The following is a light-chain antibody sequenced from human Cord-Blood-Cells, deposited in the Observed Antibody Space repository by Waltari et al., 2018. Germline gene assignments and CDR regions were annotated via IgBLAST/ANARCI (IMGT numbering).Light chain of an antibody. V-gene: IGLV2-14*01. CDR3: SSYTSSSTWV. CDR1: SSDVGGYNY. Sequence: QSALTQPASVSGSPGQSITISCTGTSSDVGGYNYVSWYQQHPGKAPILRIYDVSRRPSGVSNRFSGSKSGNTASLTISGLQAEDEADYYCSSYTSSSTWVFGGGTKLTVL. CDR2: DVS. J-gene: IGLJ3*02.